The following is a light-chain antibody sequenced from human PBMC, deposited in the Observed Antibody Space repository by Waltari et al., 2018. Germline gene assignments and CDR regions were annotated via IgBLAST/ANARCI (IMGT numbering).Light chain of an antibody. V-gene: IGKV3-15*01. CDR3: QQYYSWPPQYT. CDR2: GAS. J-gene: IGKJ2*01. Sequence: EIVMTQSPATLSVSPGERATLSCRASQSVSSNLAWYQQKPGQAPRLLIYGASTRATGLPARFSGSGSGTEFTLTITSLQSEDFAVYYCQQYYSWPPQYTFGQGTKLEIK. CDR1: QSVSSN.